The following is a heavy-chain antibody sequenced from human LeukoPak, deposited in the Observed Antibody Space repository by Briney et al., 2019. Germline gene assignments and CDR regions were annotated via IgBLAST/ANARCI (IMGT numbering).Heavy chain of an antibody. J-gene: IGHJ4*02. V-gene: IGHV1-2*02. CDR1: GNTFTGYY. Sequence: ASVKVSCKASGNTFTGYYIHWVRQAPGQGPEWMGWINPNGGGTNYAQKFQGRVTMTRDTSISTAYMELSRLRSDDTALYYCARDSLEFELGYSSAWVDWGQGTLVIVSS. CDR2: INPNGGGT. D-gene: IGHD6-19*01. CDR3: ARDSLEFELGYSSAWVD.